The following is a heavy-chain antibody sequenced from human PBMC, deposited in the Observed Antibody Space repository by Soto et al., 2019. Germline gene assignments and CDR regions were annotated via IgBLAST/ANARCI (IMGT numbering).Heavy chain of an antibody. CDR3: VRDQLIMPADDFYYGVDV. CDR1: GFSFNMYW. D-gene: IGHD2-2*01. CDR2: IKQDGGEN. Sequence: EVQLVESGGGSVQPGESLRLSCVASGFSFNMYWMSWIRQAPGTGLEWVSRIKQDGGENYYVDSVKGRFTVSRDNAKNSLHLQLHSVSADDAGIYYCVRDQLIMPADDFYYGVDVWGPGTTVTVSS. V-gene: IGHV3-7*03. J-gene: IGHJ6*02.